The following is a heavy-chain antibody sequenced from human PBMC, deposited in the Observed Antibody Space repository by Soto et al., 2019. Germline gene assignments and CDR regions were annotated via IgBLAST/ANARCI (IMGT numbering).Heavy chain of an antibody. V-gene: IGHV4-34*01. D-gene: IGHD1-26*01. J-gene: IGHJ4*02. Sequence: QVQLHQWGAGVLKPSETLSLTCAVYGGSLNGYYWNWIRQPPGEGLEWIGEINHDGSTHFNPSLRIRVPRPMNPSKTQLSLTLSSVTDPATAVYYGPRGVGYPSGFSVYWGQGTLVTVSS. CDR2: INHDGST. CDR3: PRGVGYPSGFSVY. CDR1: GGSLNGYY.